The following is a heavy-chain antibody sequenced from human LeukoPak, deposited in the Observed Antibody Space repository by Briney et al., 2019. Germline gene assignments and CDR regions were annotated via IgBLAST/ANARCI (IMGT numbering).Heavy chain of an antibody. V-gene: IGHV3-66*01. CDR1: GFTVSSHY. Sequence: RGSLRLSCAVSGFTVSSHYITWVRQAPGKGLEWVSLIYSGGAIYYADSVRGRFTLSRDNSKNTVYLQINSLRVEDTAMYYCANVGAFNIWGQGTMVTVSS. CDR3: ANVGAFNI. CDR2: IYSGGAI. J-gene: IGHJ3*02.